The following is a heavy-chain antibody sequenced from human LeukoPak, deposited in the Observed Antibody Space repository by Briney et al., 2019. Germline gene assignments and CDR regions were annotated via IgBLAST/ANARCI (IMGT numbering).Heavy chain of an antibody. J-gene: IGHJ5*02. CDR3: ARDPTTVVTPRYNWFDP. CDR2: ISSSSSYI. CDR1: GFTFSSYS. D-gene: IGHD4-23*01. V-gene: IGHV3-21*01. Sequence: GGSLRLSCAASGFTFSSYSMNWVRQAPGKGLEWVSSISSSSSYIYYADSVKGRFTISRDNAKNSLYLQMNSLRAEDTAVYYCARDPTTVVTPRYNWFDPWGQGTLVTVSP.